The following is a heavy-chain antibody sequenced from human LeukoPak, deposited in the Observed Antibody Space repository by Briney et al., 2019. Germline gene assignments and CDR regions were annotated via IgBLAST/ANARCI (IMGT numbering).Heavy chain of an antibody. V-gene: IGHV3-23*01. CDR2: ISGSGGGT. D-gene: IGHD3-10*01. CDR1: GFTFSSYA. CDR3: AKDPIYHGSGSYSDRPPYYFDY. Sequence: PGGSLRLSCAASGFTFSSYAMSWVRQAPGKGLEWVSAISGSGGGTYYADSVKGRFTISRDNSKNTLYLQMNSLRAEGTAVYYCAKDPIYHGSGSYSDRPPYYFDYWGQGTLVTVSS. J-gene: IGHJ4*02.